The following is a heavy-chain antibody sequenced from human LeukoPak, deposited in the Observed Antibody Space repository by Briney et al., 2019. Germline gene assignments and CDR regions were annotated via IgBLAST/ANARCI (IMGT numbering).Heavy chain of an antibody. D-gene: IGHD3-3*01. Sequence: GGSLRLSCAASGFILDDHGMHWVRQAPGKGLEWVSGISWSSGIIGYADSVKGRFTISRDNAKNPLDLQMESLRAEDTAVYYCAKDTGSPADAITMEDNAFDIWGQGTMVTVSS. V-gene: IGHV3-9*01. CDR1: GFILDDHG. CDR3: AKDTGSPADAITMEDNAFDI. J-gene: IGHJ3*02. CDR2: ISWSSGII.